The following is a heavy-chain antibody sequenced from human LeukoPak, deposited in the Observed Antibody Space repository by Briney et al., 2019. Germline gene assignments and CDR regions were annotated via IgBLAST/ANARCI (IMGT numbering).Heavy chain of an antibody. CDR3: ASPLRSYWGFDY. CDR1: GGSISSSTYY. D-gene: IGHD1-26*01. V-gene: IGHV4-39*07. CDR2: IYYSGNT. Sequence: SETLSLTCTVSGGSISSSTYYWGWIRQPPGKGLEWIGSIYYSGNTYHNSSLKSRVTISVDTSKNQFSLKLSSVTAADTAVYYCASPLRSYWGFDYWGQGTLVTVSS. J-gene: IGHJ4*02.